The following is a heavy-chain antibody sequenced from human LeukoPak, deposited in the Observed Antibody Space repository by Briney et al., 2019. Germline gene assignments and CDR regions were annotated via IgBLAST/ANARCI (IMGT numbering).Heavy chain of an antibody. V-gene: IGHV3-30*02. Sequence: PGGSLRLSCATSQFTFNKYGMHWVRQAPGRGLEGVAFVRYDETTNQYSDSVKGRFFISRDNSRDMLFLRMNSLGSDDTAVYYCAKGGPSVAATFDHWGQGTRVIVSS. CDR1: QFTFNKYG. CDR3: AKGGPSVAATFDH. D-gene: IGHD6-19*01. CDR2: VRYDETTN. J-gene: IGHJ4*02.